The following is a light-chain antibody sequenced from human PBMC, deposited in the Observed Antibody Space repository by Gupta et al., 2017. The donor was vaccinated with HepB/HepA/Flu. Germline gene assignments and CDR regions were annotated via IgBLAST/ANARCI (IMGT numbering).Light chain of an antibody. CDR2: KAS. V-gene: IGKV1-5*03. CDR3: QQYDNYWT. CDR1: QSISTW. Sequence: IQMTLSPSTLSVTVGDRITIFCRASQSISTWLAWYQQKPGKPPRLLIHKASSLENGVPKRFSGGGSGTDFTLTISSLQQDDFVTYYCQQYDNYWTFGQGTKVEIK. J-gene: IGKJ1*01.